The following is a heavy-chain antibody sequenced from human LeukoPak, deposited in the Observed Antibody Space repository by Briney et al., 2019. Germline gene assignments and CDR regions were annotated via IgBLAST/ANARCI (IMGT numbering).Heavy chain of an antibody. Sequence: ASVKVSCKASGYTFTGYYMHWVRQAPGQGLEWMGWINPNSGGTNYAQKFQGRVTMTRDTSISTAYMELSRLGSDDTAVYYCARVIAAAGTHYYYYYGMDVWGQGTTVTVSS. D-gene: IGHD6-13*01. J-gene: IGHJ6*02. CDR2: INPNSGGT. V-gene: IGHV1-2*02. CDR1: GYTFTGYY. CDR3: ARVIAAAGTHYYYYYGMDV.